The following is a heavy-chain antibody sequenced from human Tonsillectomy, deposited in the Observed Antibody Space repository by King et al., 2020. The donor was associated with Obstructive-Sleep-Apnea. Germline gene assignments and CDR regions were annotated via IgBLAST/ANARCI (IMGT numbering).Heavy chain of an antibody. CDR1: GYTFTSYD. CDR3: ARGFTMVRGVIRGLPFDY. Sequence: QLVQSGAEVKKPGASVKVSCKASGYTFTSYDINWVRQATGQGLEWMGWMNPNSGNTGYAQKFQGRVTMTRNTSISTAYMELSSLRSVDTAVYYCARGFTMVRGVIRGLPFDYWGQGTLVTVSS. CDR2: MNPNSGNT. V-gene: IGHV1-8*01. J-gene: IGHJ4*02. D-gene: IGHD3-10*01.